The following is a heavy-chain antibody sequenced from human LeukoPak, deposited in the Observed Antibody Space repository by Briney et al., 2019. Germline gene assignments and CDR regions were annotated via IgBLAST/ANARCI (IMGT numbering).Heavy chain of an antibody. CDR1: GFTFSSYG. D-gene: IGHD6-19*01. CDR3: ARGYAGYSSGWSAIDAFDI. CDR2: ISYDGSNK. Sequence: GGSLRLSCAASGFTFSSYGMHWVRQAPGKGLEWVAVISYDGSNKYYADSVKGRFTISRDNSKNTLYLQMNSLRAEDTAVYYCARGYAGYSSGWSAIDAFDIWGQGTMVTVSS. V-gene: IGHV3-30*03. J-gene: IGHJ3*02.